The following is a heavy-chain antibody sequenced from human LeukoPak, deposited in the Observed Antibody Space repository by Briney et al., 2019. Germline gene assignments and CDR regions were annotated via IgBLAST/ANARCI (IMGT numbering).Heavy chain of an antibody. CDR3: ANVRAYTSGWYREDN. D-gene: IGHD6-19*01. CDR2: IKQDGSEK. J-gene: IGHJ4*02. Sequence: GGSLRLSCAASGFIFSKYWMSWVRQAPGKGLEWVANIKQDGSEKYYVDSVTGRFTISRDNAKNSLYLQMSSLRAEDTAVYYCANVRAYTSGWYREDNWGQGTLVTVSS. V-gene: IGHV3-7*03. CDR1: GFIFSKYW.